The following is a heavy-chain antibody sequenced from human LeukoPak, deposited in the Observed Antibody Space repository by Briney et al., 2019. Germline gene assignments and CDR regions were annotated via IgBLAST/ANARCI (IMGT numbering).Heavy chain of an antibody. D-gene: IGHD3-3*01. V-gene: IGHV4-39*07. Sequence: PSETLSLTCTVSGGSISSSSYYWGWIRQPPGKGPEWIGSIYHSGSTYYNPSLKSRVTISVDTSKNQFSLKLSSVTAADTAVYYCASITAPGSDAFDIWGQGTMVTVSS. CDR2: IYHSGST. J-gene: IGHJ3*02. CDR1: GGSISSSSYY. CDR3: ASITAPGSDAFDI.